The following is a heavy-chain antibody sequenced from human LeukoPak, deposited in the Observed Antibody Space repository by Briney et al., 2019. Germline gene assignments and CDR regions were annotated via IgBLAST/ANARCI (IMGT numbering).Heavy chain of an antibody. CDR1: GGSISSSSYY. D-gene: IGHD6-13*01. V-gene: IGHV4-39*01. CDR3: ARYKQLPDAFDI. J-gene: IGHJ3*02. Sequence: SETLSLTCTVSGGSISSSSYYWGWIRQPPGKGLEWIGSIYYSGSTYYNPSLKSRVTISVDTSKNQFSLKLSSVTAADTAVYYCARYKQLPDAFDIWGQGTMVTVSS. CDR2: IYYSGST.